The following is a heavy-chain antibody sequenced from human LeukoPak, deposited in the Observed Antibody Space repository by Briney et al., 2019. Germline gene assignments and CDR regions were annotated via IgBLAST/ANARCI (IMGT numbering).Heavy chain of an antibody. CDR3: ARVRSSSWYGMDV. CDR1: GFTFSSYS. Sequence: PGGSLRLSCAASGFTFSSYSMNWVRQAPGKGLEWASSISSSSSYIYYADSVKGRFTISRDNAKNSLYLQMNSLRAEDTAVYYCARVRSSSWYGMDVWGQGTTVTVSS. J-gene: IGHJ6*02. CDR2: ISSSSSYI. D-gene: IGHD6-13*01. V-gene: IGHV3-21*01.